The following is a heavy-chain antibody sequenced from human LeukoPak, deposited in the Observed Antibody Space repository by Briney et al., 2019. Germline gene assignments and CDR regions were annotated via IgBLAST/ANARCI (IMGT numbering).Heavy chain of an antibody. CDR2: ITAGGGST. CDR3: ANYDSGTYYRRPFDC. CDR1: GFTFSSYA. V-gene: IGHV3-23*01. J-gene: IGHJ4*02. Sequence: GGSLRLSCAASGFTFSSYAMSWVRQAPGKGLEWVSAITAGGGSTYYADSVKGRFTTSRDNSKNTLYLQINSLRAEDTAVYYCANYDSGTYYRRPFDCWGQGTLVTVSS. D-gene: IGHD3-22*01.